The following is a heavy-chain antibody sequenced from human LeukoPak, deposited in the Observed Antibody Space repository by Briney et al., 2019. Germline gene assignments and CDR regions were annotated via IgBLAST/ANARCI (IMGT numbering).Heavy chain of an antibody. V-gene: IGHV3-30*18. D-gene: IGHD6-13*01. CDR2: ISYDGSNK. CDR1: GFTFSNYG. CDR3: AKDNVAAAGRYFDY. J-gene: IGHJ4*02. Sequence: HSGGSLRLSCAASGFTFSNYGMHWVRQAPGKGLEWVALISYDGSNKYLADSVKGRFTISRDNSKNTLYLQMHSLRAEDTAVYYCAKDNVAAAGRYFDYWGQGTLVTVSS.